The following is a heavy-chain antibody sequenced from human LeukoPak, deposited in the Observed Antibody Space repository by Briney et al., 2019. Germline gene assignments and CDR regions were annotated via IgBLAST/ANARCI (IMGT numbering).Heavy chain of an antibody. CDR1: GFTFSSYG. CDR3: AKDRNYGDYY. Sequence: PGRSLRLSCAASGFTFSSYGMHWVRQAPGKGLEWVAVISYDGSNKYYADSVKGRFTISRDNSKNTLYLQMNSLRAEDTAVYYCAKDRNYGDYYWGQGTLVTVSS. J-gene: IGHJ4*02. V-gene: IGHV3-30*18. D-gene: IGHD4-17*01. CDR2: ISYDGSNK.